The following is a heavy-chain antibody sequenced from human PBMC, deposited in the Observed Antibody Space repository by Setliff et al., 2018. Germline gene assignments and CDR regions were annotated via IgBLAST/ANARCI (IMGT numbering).Heavy chain of an antibody. Sequence: KASETLSLTCTVSGGSISNSTFYWGWIRQPPGKGLEWIGSINYYGSIFDDGTTYSTYYNPSLKSRATISIDKSKNQFSLNLRSVTAADTAVYYCTRGGERYHTANWGQGLLVTVSS. CDR1: GGSISNSTFY. V-gene: IGHV4-39*07. CDR3: TRGGERYHTAN. CDR2: INYYGSIFDDGTTYST. D-gene: IGHD2-2*01. J-gene: IGHJ4*02.